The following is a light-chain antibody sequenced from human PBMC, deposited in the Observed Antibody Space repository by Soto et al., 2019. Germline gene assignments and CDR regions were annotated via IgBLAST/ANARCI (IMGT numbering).Light chain of an antibody. CDR3: HQRRYWPPVT. V-gene: IGKV3-11*01. CDR1: KRVNTF. J-gene: IGKJ5*01. CDR2: DAS. Sequence: IVLPRVGATRRSRRGASASRYCRARKRVNTFLVCYQQRPGQAPRLLIYDASHRAAGIPARFIGSGYQTTASLIISSSQHSDAAAPYCHQRRYWPPVTFAQGTRLEIK.